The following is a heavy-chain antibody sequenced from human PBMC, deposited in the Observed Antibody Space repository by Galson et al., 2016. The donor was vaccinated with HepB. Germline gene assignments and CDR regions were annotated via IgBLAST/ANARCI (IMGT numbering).Heavy chain of an antibody. CDR3: ARHVRFTTDFDY. CDR2: VHYSGST. J-gene: IGHJ4*02. CDR1: GASISGHY. Sequence: ETLSLTCAVSGASISGHYWSWIRQPPGKGLEWIGYVHYSGSTNYNVSLKSRLTISIDTSKNQFSLKLRSVTAADTAMYYCARHVRFTTDFDYWGQGILVTVSS. V-gene: IGHV4-59*08. D-gene: IGHD3-3*01.